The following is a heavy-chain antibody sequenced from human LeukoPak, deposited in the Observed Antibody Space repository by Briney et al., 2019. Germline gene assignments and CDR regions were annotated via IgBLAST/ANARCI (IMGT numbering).Heavy chain of an antibody. D-gene: IGHD2-21*01. Sequence: GGSLRLSCAASGFTFSDFSMNWVRQAPGKGLEWVSSISENGGKTYYADSVKGRFTISRDNSKNTLYLQMNGLRAEDTAVYYRSNSHIRDRWGQGTLVTVSS. CDR3: SNSHIRDR. CDR1: GFTFSDFS. CDR2: ISENGGKT. J-gene: IGHJ4*02. V-gene: IGHV3-23*01.